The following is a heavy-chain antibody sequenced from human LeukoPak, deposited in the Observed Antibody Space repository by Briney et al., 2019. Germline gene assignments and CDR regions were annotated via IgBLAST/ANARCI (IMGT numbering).Heavy chain of an antibody. Sequence: GGSLRLSCAASGFTFRSYAMSWVRQAPGKGLEWVSSIIANGGSTYYADSVKGRFTISRDNSKNTLYLQMNSLRPEDTAVCYCAKGDIAAAGKGSLMDVWGKGTTVTVSS. CDR3: AKGDIAAAGKGSLMDV. D-gene: IGHD6-13*01. J-gene: IGHJ6*04. CDR2: IIANGGST. CDR1: GFTFRSYA. V-gene: IGHV3-23*01.